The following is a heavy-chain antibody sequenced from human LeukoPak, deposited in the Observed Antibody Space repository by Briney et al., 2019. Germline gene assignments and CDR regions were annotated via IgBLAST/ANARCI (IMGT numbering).Heavy chain of an antibody. Sequence: GGSLRLSCAASGFTFSSYVMHWVRQAPGKGLEWVAVIWYDGSNKYSADSVKGRFITSRDNSKNMLYLQMNSLRAEDTAVYYCAREGSGTYSKYLDYWGQGPLVTVSS. CDR3: AREGSGTYSKYLDY. D-gene: IGHD1-26*01. V-gene: IGHV3-33*01. CDR2: IWYDGSNK. J-gene: IGHJ4*02. CDR1: GFTFSSYV.